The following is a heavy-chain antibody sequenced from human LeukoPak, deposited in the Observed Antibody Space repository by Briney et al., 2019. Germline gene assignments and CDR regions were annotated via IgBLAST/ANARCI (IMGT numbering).Heavy chain of an antibody. Sequence: KPGESLKISCKGSGYSFTSHWIGWVRQMHGTGLEWMGFIYPGDSDTRYSPSFQGQVTISADKSISTAYLQWSSLKASDTAMYYCARQSRNYDFWSGYYPFDYWGQGTLVTVSS. D-gene: IGHD3-3*01. V-gene: IGHV5-51*03. J-gene: IGHJ4*02. CDR2: IYPGDSDT. CDR3: ARQSRNYDFWSGYYPFDY. CDR1: GYSFTSHW.